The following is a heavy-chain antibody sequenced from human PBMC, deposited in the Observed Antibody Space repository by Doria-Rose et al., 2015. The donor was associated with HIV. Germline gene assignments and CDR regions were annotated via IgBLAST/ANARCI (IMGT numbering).Heavy chain of an antibody. CDR3: AKAPIIGPKYYFYMDV. Sequence: VQLVQSGGGLVQPGRSLRLSCVGSGFSFESYAMHWVRLAPGKGLERVAGIRWDSGAKGNAGSVEGRFTISRDNAKKSVYLEMRSLRPEDTAFYYCAKAPIIGPKYYFYMDVWGKGTSVIVSS. CDR1: GFSFESYA. V-gene: IGHV3-9*01. CDR2: IRWDSGAK. J-gene: IGHJ6*03. D-gene: IGHD3-3*01.